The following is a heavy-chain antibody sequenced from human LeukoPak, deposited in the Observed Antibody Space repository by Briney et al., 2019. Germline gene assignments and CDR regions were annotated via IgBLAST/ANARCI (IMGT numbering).Heavy chain of an antibody. CDR3: AKPASGTCSSTGCYYFDS. V-gene: IGHV3-23*01. D-gene: IGHD2-2*01. CDR1: GFTFTTYA. Sequence: AGGSLRLSCAASGFTFTTYAMSWIRQTPGKGLEWVSTFSGSVDTTYHADSVKGRFTISRDNSKNTVYLQMNSLRAEDTAVYYCAKPASGTCSSTGCYYFDSWGQGTPVTVSS. J-gene: IGHJ4*02. CDR2: FSGSVDTT.